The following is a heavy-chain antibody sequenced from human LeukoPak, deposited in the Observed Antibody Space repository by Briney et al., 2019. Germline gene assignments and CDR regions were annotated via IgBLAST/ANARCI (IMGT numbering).Heavy chain of an antibody. CDR2: IEEDGTEK. Sequence: GGSLRLSCAASGFTFSSYWMSWIRQAPGKGLEWVANIEEDGTEKYYVDSVKGRFTISRDNSKNTLYLQMGSLRAEDMAVYYCARGPDYPWYYFDYWGQGTLVTVSS. V-gene: IGHV3-7*01. CDR3: ARGPDYPWYYFDY. D-gene: IGHD4-11*01. J-gene: IGHJ4*02. CDR1: GFTFSSYW.